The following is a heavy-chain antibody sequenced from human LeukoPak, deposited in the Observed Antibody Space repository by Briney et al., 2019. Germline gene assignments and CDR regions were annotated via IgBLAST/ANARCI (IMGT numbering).Heavy chain of an antibody. CDR2: INAYNGDT. Sequence: ASVKVSCKASNYTFTSYGISWVRQAPGQGLEWMAWINAYNGDTNYAQKLQGRVTMTTDTSTSTAYMELRSLRSDDTAVYYCARVRLAVAGAYFDYWGQGTLVTVSS. J-gene: IGHJ4*02. CDR3: ARVRLAVAGAYFDY. D-gene: IGHD6-19*01. CDR1: NYTFTSYG. V-gene: IGHV1-18*01.